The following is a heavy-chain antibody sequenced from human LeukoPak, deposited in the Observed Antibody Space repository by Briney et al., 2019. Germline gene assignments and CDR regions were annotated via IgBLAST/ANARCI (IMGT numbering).Heavy chain of an antibody. CDR3: TRSTYCNSTSCYPGAFDI. D-gene: IGHD2-2*01. J-gene: IGHJ3*02. CDR2: IGTVGDT. CDR1: GFSFRNYD. Sequence: QPGGSLRLSCAASGFSFRNYDMHWVCQPTGKGLEWVSAIGTVGDTFYPDSVKGRFTISRDNAKNFLYLQVNSLRAGDTAVYYCTRSTYCNSTSCYPGAFDIWGQGTMVTVSA. V-gene: IGHV3-13*01.